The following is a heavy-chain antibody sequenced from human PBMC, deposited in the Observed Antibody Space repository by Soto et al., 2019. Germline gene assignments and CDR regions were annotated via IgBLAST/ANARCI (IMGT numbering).Heavy chain of an antibody. Sequence: QVQLRESGPGLVKPWETLSLTCTVSGSSMSTYYWTWIRQPAGKGLECVGRIYSSGGTNYNPSLQRLVTMSVETSKKRTSLKLTSVTAADTAVYYCARGTVTGVDYGMDVWGQGTTVTVSS. CDR1: GSSMSTYY. D-gene: IGHD6-19*01. CDR3: ARGTVTGVDYGMDV. J-gene: IGHJ6*02. V-gene: IGHV4-4*07. CDR2: IYSSGGT.